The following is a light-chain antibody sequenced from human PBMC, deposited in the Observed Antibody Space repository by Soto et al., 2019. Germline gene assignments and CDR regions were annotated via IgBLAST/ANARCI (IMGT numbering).Light chain of an antibody. Sequence: DIVVTQSPLTLPVTPGETASISCRSSQSLLHSNGYNYLDWYLQKPGQSPQLLIYLGSNRASGVPDRFSGSGSGTDFTLKISRVGAEDVGVYYCVQALQSPPWTFGQGTKVEI. J-gene: IGKJ1*01. CDR3: VQALQSPPWT. CDR2: LGS. V-gene: IGKV2-28*01. CDR1: QSLLHSNGYNY.